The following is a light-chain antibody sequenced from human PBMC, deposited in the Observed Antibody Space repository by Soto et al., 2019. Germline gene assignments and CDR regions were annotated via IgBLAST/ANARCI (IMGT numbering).Light chain of an antibody. CDR3: QKYNSAPQT. V-gene: IGKV1-27*01. J-gene: IGKJ1*01. CDR2: AAS. Sequence: DIQMTQSPPSLSASVGDRVTITCRASQGISKYLAWYQQKPGKVPKLLIYAASTLQSGVPSRFSGSGSGTDFTLTITSLQPEDVATYYCQKYNSAPQTFGQGTKVDIK. CDR1: QGISKY.